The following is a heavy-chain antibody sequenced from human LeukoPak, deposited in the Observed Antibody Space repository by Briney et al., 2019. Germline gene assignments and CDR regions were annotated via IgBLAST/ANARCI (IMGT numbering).Heavy chain of an antibody. CDR1: GFTFSSYA. CDR2: ISGSGGST. V-gene: IGHV3-23*01. D-gene: IGHD2-2*01. J-gene: IGHJ4*02. CDR3: AKGHAVYCSSTSCYLDY. Sequence: PGGSLRLSCAASGFTFSSYAVSWVSQAPGKGLEWVSAISGSGGSTYYADSVKGRFTISRDNSKNTLYLQMNSLRAEDTAVYYCAKGHAVYCSSTSCYLDYWGQGTLVTVSS.